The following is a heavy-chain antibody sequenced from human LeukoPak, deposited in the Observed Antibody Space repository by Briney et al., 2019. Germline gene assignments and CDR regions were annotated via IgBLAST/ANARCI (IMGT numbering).Heavy chain of an antibody. CDR1: DDFISTSNSY. CDR3: ARHPHYYFDNSAR. D-gene: IGHD3-22*01. CDR2: LYYSGNT. J-gene: IGHJ4*02. Sequence: SETLSLTCTVSDDFISTSNSYWGWIRQPPGMGLEWIGSLYYSGNTYYNPSLKSRVTISVDTSKNQLSLRLSSVTAADTAVYYCARHPHYYFDNSARWGQGTLVTVSS. V-gene: IGHV4-39*01.